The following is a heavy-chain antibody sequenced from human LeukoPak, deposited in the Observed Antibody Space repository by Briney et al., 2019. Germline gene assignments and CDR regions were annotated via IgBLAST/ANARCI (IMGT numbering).Heavy chain of an antibody. V-gene: IGHV4-39*01. J-gene: IGHJ5*02. D-gene: IGHD4-17*01. Sequence: SETLSLTCTVSGGSISSSSYYWGWIRQPPGKGLEWIGSIYYSGSTYYNPSLKSRVTISVDTSKNQFSLKLSSVTAADTAVYYCASLDYGDYQYNWFDPWGQGTLVTVSS. CDR1: GGSISSSSYY. CDR2: IYYSGST. CDR3: ASLDYGDYQYNWFDP.